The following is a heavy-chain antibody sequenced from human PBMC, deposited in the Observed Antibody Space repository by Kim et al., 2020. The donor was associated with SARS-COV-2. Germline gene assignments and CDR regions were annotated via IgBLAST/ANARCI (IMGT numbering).Heavy chain of an antibody. CDR1: GGSISSGGYY. V-gene: IGHV4-31*03. Sequence: SETLSLTCTVSGGSISSGGYYWSWIRQHTGKGLEWIGYNYYSGSTYYNPSLKSRVTISVDTYKNQFSLKLGSVTDADTPLYYCASFGGDYRYYWGQGTLVTVSA. D-gene: IGHD4-17*01. CDR2: NYYSGST. CDR3: ASFGGDYRYY. J-gene: IGHJ4*02.